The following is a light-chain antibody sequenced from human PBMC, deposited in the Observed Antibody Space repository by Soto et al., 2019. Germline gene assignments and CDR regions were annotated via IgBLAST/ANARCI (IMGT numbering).Light chain of an antibody. J-gene: IGKJ4*01. Sequence: EIVMTQSPATLSVSLGERATLSCRASQSVSSSYLAWYQQKPGQAPRLLIYGASSRATGIPDRFSGSGSGTDFTLTISRLEPEDFAVYYCQQYGSSPPLTFGGGTKVDI. CDR1: QSVSSSY. CDR3: QQYGSSPPLT. CDR2: GAS. V-gene: IGKV3-20*01.